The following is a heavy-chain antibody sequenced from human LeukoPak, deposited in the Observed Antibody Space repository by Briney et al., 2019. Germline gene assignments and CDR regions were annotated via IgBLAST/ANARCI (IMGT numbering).Heavy chain of an antibody. D-gene: IGHD3-10*01. CDR3: ASDNYYGSGTRRGYYYYYMDV. CDR2: INPSGGST. CDR1: GYTFTSYY. Sequence: ASVKVSCKASGYTFTSYYMHWVRQAPGQGLEWMGIINPSGGSTSYAQKFQGRVTMTRDTSTSTVYMELSSLRSEDTAVYYCASDNYYGSGTRRGYYYYYMDVWGKGTTVTVSS. J-gene: IGHJ6*03. V-gene: IGHV1-46*01.